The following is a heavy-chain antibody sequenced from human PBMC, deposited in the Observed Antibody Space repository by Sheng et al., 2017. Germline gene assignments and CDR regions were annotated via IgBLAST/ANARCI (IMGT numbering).Heavy chain of an antibody. CDR1: GFTFSSYG. CDR3: AREISFDAFDI. V-gene: IGHV3-33*01. Sequence: QVQLVESGGGVVQPGRSLRLSCVASGFTFSSYGMHWVRQSPGKGLEWVGLIWFDGSNKYYADSVKDRFTISRDNSKNTLYLQMNSLSAEDTAVYYCAREISFDAFDIWGQGTMV. CDR2: IWFDGSNK. J-gene: IGHJ3*02. D-gene: IGHD2-15*01.